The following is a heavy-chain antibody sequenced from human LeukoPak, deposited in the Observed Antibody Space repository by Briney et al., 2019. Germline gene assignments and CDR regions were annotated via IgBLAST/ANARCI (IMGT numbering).Heavy chain of an antibody. CDR1: GGSFMSYH. V-gene: IGHV4-4*07. CDR3: VRRVISSGWSFDY. J-gene: IGHJ4*02. CDR2: IHTSGST. Sequence: PSETLSLTCTVSGGSFMSYHCSWIRQPAGKGLEWISQIHTSGSTNYNPPLKSRVTMSIDTPENQLSLTIRSVTAADTAVYYCVRRVISSGWSFDYWGQGILVTVSS. D-gene: IGHD6-19*01.